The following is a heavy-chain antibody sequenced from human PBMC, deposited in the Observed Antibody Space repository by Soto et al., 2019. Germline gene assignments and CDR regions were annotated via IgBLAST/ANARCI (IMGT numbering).Heavy chain of an antibody. CDR3: ARRQYGSSWRDY. V-gene: IGHV4-31*03. Sequence: PSETLSLTCTVSGGSISSGGYYWSWIRQHPGKGLEWIGYIYYSGSTYYNPSLKSRVTISVDTSKNQFSLKLGSVTAADTAVYYCARRQYGSSWRDYWGQGTLVTVSS. CDR1: GGSISSGGYY. J-gene: IGHJ4*02. CDR2: IYYSGST. D-gene: IGHD6-13*01.